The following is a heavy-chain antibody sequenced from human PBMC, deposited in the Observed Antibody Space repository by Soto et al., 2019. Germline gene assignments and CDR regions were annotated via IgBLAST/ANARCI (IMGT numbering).Heavy chain of an antibody. V-gene: IGHV3-23*01. CDR2: IGGGGSDT. Sequence: EVQLLESGGGLVQPGGFLRLSCAASGLTLSNYAMYWVRQAPGKGLEWVAVIGGGGSDTFYAESVTGRFTVSRDDSKNTLYLQMDSLRVEDTAVYYCAKDSVSFNRIYDAFDLWGQGTRVTVSS. CDR1: GLTLSNYA. J-gene: IGHJ3*01. CDR3: AKDSVSFNRIYDAFDL. D-gene: IGHD3-3*01.